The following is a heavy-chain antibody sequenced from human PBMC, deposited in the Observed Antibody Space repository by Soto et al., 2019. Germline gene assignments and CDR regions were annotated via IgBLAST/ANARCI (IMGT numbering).Heavy chain of an antibody. D-gene: IGHD2-21*01. CDR2: INPSGGST. J-gene: IGHJ3*02. V-gene: IGHV1-46*03. Sequence: AASVKVSCKASGYTFTSYYMHWVRQAPGQGLEWMGIINPSGGSTSYAQKFQGRVTMTRDTSTSTVYMELSSLRSEDTAVYYCARAPKPRIVVVIAITSAFDIWGQGTMVTVSS. CDR1: GYTFTSYY. CDR3: ARAPKPRIVVVIAITSAFDI.